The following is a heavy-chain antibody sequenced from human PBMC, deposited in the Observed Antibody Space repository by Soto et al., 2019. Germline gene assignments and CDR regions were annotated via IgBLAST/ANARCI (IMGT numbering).Heavy chain of an antibody. V-gene: IGHV3-11*06. CDR1: GFSFSDSY. CDR2: ISGSSGYT. Sequence: QVQLVESGGGLVKPGGSLRLSCAAFGFSFSDSYMSWVRQAPGKGLEWVAYISGSSGYTGYADSVKGRFTISRDNAKNSLSLQMNSLRVEDTAVYYCARDRGGYGPPDVWGQGTTVTVSS. J-gene: IGHJ6*02. CDR3: ARDRGGYGPPDV. D-gene: IGHD3-10*01.